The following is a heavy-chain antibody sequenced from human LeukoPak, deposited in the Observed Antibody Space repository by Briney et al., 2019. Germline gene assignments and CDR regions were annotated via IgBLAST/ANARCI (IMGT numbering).Heavy chain of an antibody. J-gene: IGHJ4*02. V-gene: IGHV1-24*01. CDR1: GYTLTELS. Sequence: ASVKVSCKVSGYTLTELSMHWVRQAPGKGLEWMGGFDPEDGETIYAQKFQGRVTMTEDTSTDTAYMELSSLRSEDTAVYYCATGYYYDSSGYYLYYFDYWGQGTLFTVSS. D-gene: IGHD3-22*01. CDR3: ATGYYYDSSGYYLYYFDY. CDR2: FDPEDGET.